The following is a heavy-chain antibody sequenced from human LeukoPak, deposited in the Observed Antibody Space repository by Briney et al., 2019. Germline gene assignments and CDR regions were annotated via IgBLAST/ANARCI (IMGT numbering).Heavy chain of an antibody. CDR2: INPNSGGT. Sequence: AASVKVSCKASGYTFTSYGISWVRQAPGQGLEWMGWINPNSGGTNYAQKFQGWVTMTRDTSISTAYMELSRLRSDDTAVYYCARGGVVVPAANPTGSFDYWGQGTLVTVSS. CDR3: ARGGVVVPAANPTGSFDY. V-gene: IGHV1-2*04. J-gene: IGHJ4*02. D-gene: IGHD2-2*01. CDR1: GYTFTSYG.